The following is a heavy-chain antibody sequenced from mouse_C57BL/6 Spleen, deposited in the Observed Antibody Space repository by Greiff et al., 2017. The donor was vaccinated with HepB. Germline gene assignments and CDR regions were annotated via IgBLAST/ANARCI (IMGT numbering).Heavy chain of an antibody. CDR1: GYAFSSSW. CDR2: IYPGDGDT. CDR3: ARESPAYFDY. V-gene: IGHV1-82*01. Sequence: VQLQQSGPELVKPGASVKISCKASGYAFSSSWMNWVKQRPGKGLEWIGRIYPGDGDTNYNGKFKGKATLTADKSSSTAYMQLSSLTSEDSAVYFCARESPAYFDYWGQGTTLTVSS. D-gene: IGHD1-2*01. J-gene: IGHJ2*01.